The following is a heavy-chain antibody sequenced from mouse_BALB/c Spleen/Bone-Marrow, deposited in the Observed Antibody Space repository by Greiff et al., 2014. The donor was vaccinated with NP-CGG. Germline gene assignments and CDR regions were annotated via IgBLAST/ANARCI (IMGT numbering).Heavy chain of an antibody. CDR3: VRSRLRDWYFDV. CDR1: GNTFTSYD. J-gene: IGHJ1*01. Sequence: QVQLQQPGVELVKPGASVKLSCKASGNTFTSYDINWVRQRPEQGLEWIGWIFPGDSTTKYNGKFKGKATLSTDKSSSTVHMQLSRLTSEDSAVYFCVRSRLRDWYFDVWGAGTTVTISS. CDR2: IFPGDSTT. D-gene: IGHD1-2*01. V-gene: IGHV1S56*01.